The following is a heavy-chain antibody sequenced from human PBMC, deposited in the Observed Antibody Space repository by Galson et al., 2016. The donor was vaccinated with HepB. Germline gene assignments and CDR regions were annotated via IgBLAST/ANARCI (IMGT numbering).Heavy chain of an antibody. Sequence: ETLSLTCTVSGGSISSSSYYWGWIRQPPGKGLEWIGSIYYSGSTYYNPSLKSRVTISVDTSKNQFSLKLSSVTAADTAVYYCAKGYCISTSCYEAHWGQGTLVTVSS. CDR1: GGSISSSSYY. D-gene: IGHD2-2*01. CDR2: IYYSGST. V-gene: IGHV4-39*01. J-gene: IGHJ4*02. CDR3: AKGYCISTSCYEAH.